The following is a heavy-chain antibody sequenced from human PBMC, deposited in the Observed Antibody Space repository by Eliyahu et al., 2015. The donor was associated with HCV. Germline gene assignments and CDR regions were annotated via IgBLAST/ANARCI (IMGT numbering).Heavy chain of an antibody. CDR3: AKDRSWEQYYYYYYGMDV. V-gene: IGHV3-30*18. J-gene: IGHJ6*02. CDR1: GFTFSSYG. D-gene: IGHD1/OR15-1a*01. CDR2: ISHDGSNK. Sequence: QVQLVESGGGVVQPGRSLRLSCAASGFTFSSYGMHWVRQAPGKGLEWVAAISHDGSNKYYADSVKGRFTISRDNSKTTLYLQMNSLRAEDTAVYYCAKDRSWEQYYYYYYGMDVWDQGTTVTVSS.